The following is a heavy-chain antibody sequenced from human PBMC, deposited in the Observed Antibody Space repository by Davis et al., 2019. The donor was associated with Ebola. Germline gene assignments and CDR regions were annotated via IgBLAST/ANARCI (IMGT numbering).Heavy chain of an antibody. J-gene: IGHJ4*02. V-gene: IGHV4-59*03. CDR2: IYYTGSD. CDR3: SERGSSV. Sequence: PSETLSLTCTVSGVSISRHYWSWIRQPPGKRLEWIGSIYYTGSDYYNSSLASRATISVDTSKNQFSLKLTSVTAADTAMYYCSERGSSVWGQGTLVTVSS. CDR1: GVSISRHY. D-gene: IGHD3-10*01.